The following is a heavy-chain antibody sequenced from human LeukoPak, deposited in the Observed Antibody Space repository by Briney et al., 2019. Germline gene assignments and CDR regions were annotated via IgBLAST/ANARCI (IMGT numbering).Heavy chain of an antibody. D-gene: IGHD3-22*01. Sequence: SETLSLTCTVSGGSISSYYWSWIRQPPGKGLEWIGEIYHSGSTNYNPSLKSRVTISVDKSKNQFSLKLSSVTAADTAVYYCARVYSYYYDSSGTVGWGQGTLVTVSS. V-gene: IGHV4-59*12. CDR1: GGSISSYY. J-gene: IGHJ4*02. CDR3: ARVYSYYYDSSGTVG. CDR2: IYHSGST.